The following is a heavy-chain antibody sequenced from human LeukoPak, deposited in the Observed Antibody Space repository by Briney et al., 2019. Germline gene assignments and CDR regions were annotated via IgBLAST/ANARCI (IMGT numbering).Heavy chain of an antibody. J-gene: IGHJ4*02. D-gene: IGHD6-19*01. CDR2: ISSSGSTI. CDR3: ARVPIAVAPFDY. V-gene: IGHV3-48*03. CDR1: GFTFSSYE. Sequence: GGSLRLSCAASGFTFSSYEMNWVRQAPGKGLEWVSYISSSGSTIYYADSVKGRFTISRDNAKNSLYLQMNSLRAEDTAVYHCARVPIAVAPFDYWGQGTLVTVSS.